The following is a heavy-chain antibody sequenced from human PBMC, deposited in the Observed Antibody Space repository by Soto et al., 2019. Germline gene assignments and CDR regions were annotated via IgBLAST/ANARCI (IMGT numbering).Heavy chain of an antibody. CDR2: IYYSGST. Sequence: QVQLQKSGPGLVKPSETLSLTCTVSGGSISSYYWSWIRQPPGKGLEWIGYIYYSGSTNYNPSLESRVTISVDTSKNQFALKLSSVTAADTAVYYCARDYYDSSGPPDAFDIWGQGTMVTVSS. D-gene: IGHD3-22*01. CDR1: GGSISSYY. J-gene: IGHJ3*02. V-gene: IGHV4-59*01. CDR3: ARDYYDSSGPPDAFDI.